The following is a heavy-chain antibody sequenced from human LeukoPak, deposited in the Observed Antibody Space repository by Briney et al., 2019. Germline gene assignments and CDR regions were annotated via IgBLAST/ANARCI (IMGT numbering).Heavy chain of an antibody. CDR1: GFTFGHYA. Sequence: GGSHRLSCAASGFTFGHYAMHWVRRAPGKGLEWVAVISLDGTIKFYADSVKGRFTISRDNSKNALYLQMNSLRAEDTAVYYCARDSSTTVTGAFDIWGQGQMGSVSS. V-gene: IGHV3-30*03. D-gene: IGHD4-17*01. J-gene: IGHJ3*02. CDR2: ISLDGTIK. CDR3: ARDSSTTVTGAFDI.